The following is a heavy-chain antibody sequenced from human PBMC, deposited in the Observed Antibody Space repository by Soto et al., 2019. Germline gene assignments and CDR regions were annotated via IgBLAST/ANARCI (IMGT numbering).Heavy chain of an antibody. D-gene: IGHD2-2*01. CDR2: ISSSSSYI. Sequence: GGSLRLSCAASGFTFSSFSMNWVRQAPGKGLEWVSSISSSSSYIYYADSVKGRFTISRDNAKNSLYLQMNSLRAEDTAVYYCARDWDGYCSSTSCHYYYGMDVWGQGTTVTVSS. CDR3: ARDWDGYCSSTSCHYYYGMDV. J-gene: IGHJ6*02. V-gene: IGHV3-21*01. CDR1: GFTFSSFS.